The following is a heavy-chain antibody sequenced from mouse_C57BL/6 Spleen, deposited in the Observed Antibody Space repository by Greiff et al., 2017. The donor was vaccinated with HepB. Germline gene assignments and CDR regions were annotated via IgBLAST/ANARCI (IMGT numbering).Heavy chain of an antibody. D-gene: IGHD2-4*01. CDR1: GFTFTDYY. Sequence: DVQRVESGGGLVQPGGSLSLSCAASGFTFTDYYMSWVRQPPGKALEWFGFIRNKANGYTTEYSASVKGRFTISRDNSPSILYLQMNALRAEDSATDYCASLYYESGLGFDVWGTGTTVTVSS. CDR2: IRNKANGYTT. V-gene: IGHV7-3*01. J-gene: IGHJ1*03. CDR3: ASLYYESGLGFDV.